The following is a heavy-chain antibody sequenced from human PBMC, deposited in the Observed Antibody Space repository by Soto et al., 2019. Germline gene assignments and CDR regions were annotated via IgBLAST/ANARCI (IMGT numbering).Heavy chain of an antibody. Sequence: EVHLVDSGGGLVQPGGSLRLSCVASGFPFSSYWMSWVRQAPGKGLEWVANIKEDGSDKYYVDSVKGRFTISRDNAKNSLYLQMNSPRVEDTGVYYCVGVSLTGSWGQGTLVAVSS. V-gene: IGHV3-7*01. CDR2: IKEDGSDK. CDR3: VGVSLTGS. J-gene: IGHJ5*02. CDR1: GFPFSSYW. D-gene: IGHD3-9*01.